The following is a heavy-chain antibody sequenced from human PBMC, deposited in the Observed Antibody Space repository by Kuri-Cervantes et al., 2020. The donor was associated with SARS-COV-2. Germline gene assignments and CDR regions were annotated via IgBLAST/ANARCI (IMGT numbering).Heavy chain of an antibody. V-gene: IGHV3-21*01. CDR3: ARGAGVGLANDYFDY. D-gene: IGHD3-3*01. CDR2: ISSSSSSYI. CDR1: GFTFSSYS. Sequence: GESLKISCAASGFTFSSYSMNWVRQAPGKGLEWVSAISSSSSSYIYYADSGKGRFTISIDKAKNSLYLQMHSLRAEDTAVYYCARGAGVGLANDYFDYWGQGTLVTVSS. J-gene: IGHJ4*02.